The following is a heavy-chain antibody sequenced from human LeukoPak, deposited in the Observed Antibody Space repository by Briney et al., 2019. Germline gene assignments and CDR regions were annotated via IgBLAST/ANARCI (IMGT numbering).Heavy chain of an antibody. J-gene: IGHJ4*02. CDR3: AKVRPTRFVESSGWLQLGY. CDR1: GFTFDDYA. CDR2: ICGDGSRT. V-gene: IGHV3-43*02. D-gene: IGHD6-19*01. Sequence: GGSLRLSCAASGFTFDDYAMHWVRQAPGKGLEWVSLICGDGSRTYYADSVKGRFTISRDNSKNSLYLQMNCLRTEDTAFYYCAKVRPTRFVESSGWLQLGYWGQGTLVTVSS.